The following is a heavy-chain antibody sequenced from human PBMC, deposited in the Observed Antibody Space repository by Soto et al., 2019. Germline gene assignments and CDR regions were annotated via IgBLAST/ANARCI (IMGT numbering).Heavy chain of an antibody. J-gene: IGHJ6*02. Sequence: GGSLRLSCAASGFTFGDYAMSWVRQAPGKGLEWVSAISGNGADTSYADSVRGRFTISRDNSKNTLYLQMNSLRVEDTAVYYCARDIDNRDYYYGLDVWGQGTTVTVS. CDR1: GFTFGDYA. D-gene: IGHD1-20*01. CDR2: ISGNGADT. V-gene: IGHV3-23*01. CDR3: ARDIDNRDYYYGLDV.